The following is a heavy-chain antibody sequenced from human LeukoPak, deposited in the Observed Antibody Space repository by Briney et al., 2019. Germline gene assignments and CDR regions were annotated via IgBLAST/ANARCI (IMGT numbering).Heavy chain of an antibody. CDR1: GFTFSSYA. D-gene: IGHD1-26*01. V-gene: IGHV3-23*01. CDR3: AKGGKWDVTPFDY. Sequence: GGSLRLSCAASGFTFSSYAMSWVRQAPEKGLEWVSAITDSGDKTYYADSVKGRFTISRDNSKNTLYLQVNSLRAEDTAVYYCAKGGKWDVTPFDYWGQGTLVTVSS. CDR2: ITDSGDKT. J-gene: IGHJ4*02.